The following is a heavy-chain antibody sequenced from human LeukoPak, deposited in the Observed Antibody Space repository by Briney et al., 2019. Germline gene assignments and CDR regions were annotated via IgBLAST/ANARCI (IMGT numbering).Heavy chain of an antibody. CDR1: GYSFTSYW. J-gene: IGHJ4*02. V-gene: IGHV5-51*01. Sequence: PGESLKISCKGSGYSFTSYWIGWVRQMPGKGLEWMGIIYPGASDTRYSPSFQGQVTISADKSISTAYLQWSSLKASDTAMYYCARQVGTLGYCSGGSCYSGPYFDYWGQGTLVTVSS. CDR2: IYPGASDT. D-gene: IGHD2-15*01. CDR3: ARQVGTLGYCSGGSCYSGPYFDY.